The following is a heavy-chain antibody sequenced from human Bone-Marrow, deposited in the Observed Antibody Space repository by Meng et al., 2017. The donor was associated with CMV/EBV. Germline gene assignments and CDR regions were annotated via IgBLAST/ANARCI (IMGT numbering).Heavy chain of an antibody. J-gene: IGHJ4*02. Sequence: GGSLRLSCAASGFTFSSYAMSWVRQAPGKGLGWVSAISGSGGSTYYADSVKGRFTISRDNSKNTLYLQMNRLRAEDTVVYYCAKGDTAAGDYFDYWGQGTLVTVSS. CDR1: GFTFSSYA. CDR2: ISGSGGST. D-gene: IGHD6-13*01. CDR3: AKGDTAAGDYFDY. V-gene: IGHV3-23*01.